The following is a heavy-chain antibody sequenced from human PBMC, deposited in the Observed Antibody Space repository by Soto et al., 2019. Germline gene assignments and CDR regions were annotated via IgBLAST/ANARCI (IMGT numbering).Heavy chain of an antibody. CDR3: ARIKLVEWFFINVDVYDMDV. CDR2: ISSDRRTI. D-gene: IGHD3-3*01. J-gene: IGHJ6*02. V-gene: IGHV3-48*02. CDR1: GFPLSAYS. Sequence: EVQLVESGGDLVQPGGSLRPPCAASGFPLSAYSWNWVRPAPGKGVGWGSFISSDRRTIYYGDSVKGRFTVSRDNARNSVSLQMDSLRDEDTAVYYCARIKLVEWFFINVDVYDMDVWGQGTPVTVSS.